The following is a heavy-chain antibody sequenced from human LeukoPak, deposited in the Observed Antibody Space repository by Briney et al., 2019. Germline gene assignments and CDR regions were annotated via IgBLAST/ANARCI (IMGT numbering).Heavy chain of an antibody. Sequence: PGGSLRLSCAASGFTFSSYGMHWVRQAPGKGLEWVAVIWYDGSNKYYADSVKGRFTISRDNSKNTLYLQMNSLRAEDTAVYYCAKDAPDIITMRLVVIPGMYWGQGTLVTVSS. D-gene: IGHD3-22*01. CDR2: IWYDGSNK. J-gene: IGHJ4*02. V-gene: IGHV3-33*06. CDR1: GFTFSSYG. CDR3: AKDAPDIITMRLVVIPGMY.